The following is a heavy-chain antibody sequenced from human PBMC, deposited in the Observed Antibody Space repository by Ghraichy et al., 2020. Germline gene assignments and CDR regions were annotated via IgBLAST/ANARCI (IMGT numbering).Heavy chain of an antibody. D-gene: IGHD1-26*01. CDR3: AKDWIWVGATSDL. V-gene: IGHV3-30*02. J-gene: IGHJ2*01. Sequence: GESLNISCAASGFTFSSYGMHWVRQAPGKGLEWVAFIRYDGSNKYYADSVKGRFTISRDNSKNTLYLQMNSLRAEDTAVYYCAKDWIWVGATSDLWGRGTLVTVSS. CDR2: IRYDGSNK. CDR1: GFTFSSYG.